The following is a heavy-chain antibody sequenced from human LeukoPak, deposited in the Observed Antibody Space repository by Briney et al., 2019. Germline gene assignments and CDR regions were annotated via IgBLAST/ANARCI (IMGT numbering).Heavy chain of an antibody. Sequence: PGGSLRLSCAASGFTFSSYSMNWVRQAPGKGLEWVSSIRSSSSYIYYADSVKGRFTISRENAKNSLYLQMNSLSAEDTAVYYCARVSRGYCSSTSCYAGDYWGQGTLVTVSS. J-gene: IGHJ4*02. D-gene: IGHD2-2*01. CDR2: IRSSSSYI. CDR1: GFTFSSYS. CDR3: ARVSRGYCSSTSCYAGDY. V-gene: IGHV3-21*01.